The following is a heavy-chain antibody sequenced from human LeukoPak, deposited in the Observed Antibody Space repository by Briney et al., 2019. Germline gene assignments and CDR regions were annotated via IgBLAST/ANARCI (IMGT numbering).Heavy chain of an antibody. Sequence: SETLSLTCTVSGGSISSSSYYWGWIRQPPGKGLEWIASIYYSGSTYYNPSLKSRVTISVDTSKNQFSLKLGSVTAADTAVYYCVRHYPHSDYVFDYWGQGTLVTVSS. J-gene: IGHJ4*02. D-gene: IGHD5-12*01. V-gene: IGHV4-39*01. CDR3: VRHYPHSDYVFDY. CDR1: GGSISSSSYY. CDR2: IYYSGST.